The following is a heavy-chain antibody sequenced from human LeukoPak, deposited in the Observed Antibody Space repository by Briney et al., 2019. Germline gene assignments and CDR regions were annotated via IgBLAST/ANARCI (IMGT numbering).Heavy chain of an antibody. Sequence: SETLSLTCAVYGGPFRGFFWSWIRQAPGKGLEWIGEINHSGSPNYNPSLRSRITISLDTSKSQFSLRLTSVTAADSAVYFCARGIFYGGRNQYIWFDLWGQGTLVTVSS. D-gene: IGHD4-23*01. CDR3: ARGIFYGGRNQYIWFDL. J-gene: IGHJ5*02. CDR1: GGPFRGFF. CDR2: INHSGSP. V-gene: IGHV4-34*01.